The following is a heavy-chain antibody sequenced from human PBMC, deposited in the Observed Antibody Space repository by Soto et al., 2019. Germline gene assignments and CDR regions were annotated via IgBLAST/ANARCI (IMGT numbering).Heavy chain of an antibody. CDR2: ISSSSSTI. CDR3: ARTTVTPMFYGMDV. CDR1: GFTFSSYS. Sequence: PGGSLRLSCAASGFTFSSYSMNWVRQAPGKGLEWVSYISSSSSTIYYADSVKGRFTISRDNAKNSLYLQMNSLRDEDTAVYYCARTTVTPMFYGMDVWGQGTTVTVSS. D-gene: IGHD4-17*01. J-gene: IGHJ6*02. V-gene: IGHV3-48*02.